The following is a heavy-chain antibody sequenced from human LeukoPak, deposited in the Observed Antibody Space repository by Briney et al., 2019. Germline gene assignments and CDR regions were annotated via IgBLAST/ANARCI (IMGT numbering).Heavy chain of an antibody. CDR2: ISGDGGST. Sequence: GGSLRLSCAASGLTFDDYAVHWVRHAPGKGLEWVSLISGDGGSTYYADSVKGRFTISRDNSKNSLYLQMKSLRSEDTALYYCAKGDSSGYYAYYFDYWGQGTLVTVSS. V-gene: IGHV3-43*02. CDR3: AKGDSSGYYAYYFDY. CDR1: GLTFDDYA. D-gene: IGHD3-22*01. J-gene: IGHJ4*02.